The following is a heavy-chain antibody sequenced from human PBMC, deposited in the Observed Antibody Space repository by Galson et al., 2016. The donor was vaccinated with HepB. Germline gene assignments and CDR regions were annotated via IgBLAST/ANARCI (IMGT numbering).Heavy chain of an antibody. CDR1: GGSFSAYY. CDR3: ASQPGWYATD. D-gene: IGHD6-19*01. J-gene: IGHJ4*02. CDR2: INYRGET. V-gene: IGHV4-34*01. Sequence: SETLSLTCAVSGGSFSAYYWSWIRQSPGKGLEWIGEINYRGETKYNPSLKSRVSISRDTSKNQFSVRLTSVTAADTAMYYCASQPGWYATDWGQGSLVTASS.